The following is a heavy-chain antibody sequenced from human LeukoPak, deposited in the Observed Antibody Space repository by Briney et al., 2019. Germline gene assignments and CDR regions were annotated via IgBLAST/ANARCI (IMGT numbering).Heavy chain of an antibody. J-gene: IGHJ4*02. V-gene: IGHV3-53*01. CDR1: GFTVSSNY. CDR2: IYNGGST. Sequence: GGSLRLSCAASGFTVSSNYMTWVRQAPGKGLEWVLVIYNGGSTYYADSVKGRFTISRDNSKNTLYLQMNSLRAEDTAVYYCAKVRGYTYGDDYWGQGTLVTVSS. D-gene: IGHD5-18*01. CDR3: AKVRGYTYGDDY.